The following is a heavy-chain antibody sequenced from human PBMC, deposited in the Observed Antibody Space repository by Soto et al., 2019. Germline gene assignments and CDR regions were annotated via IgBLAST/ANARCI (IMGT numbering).Heavy chain of an antibody. D-gene: IGHD2-15*01. V-gene: IGHV1-69*13. Sequence: GASVKVSCKASGGTFSSYAISWVRQAPGQGLEWMGGIIPIFGTANYAQKFQGRATITADESTSTAYMELSSLRSEDTAVYYCARAAGDQPLLPFDYWGQGTLVTVSS. CDR1: GGTFSSYA. CDR3: ARAAGDQPLLPFDY. J-gene: IGHJ4*02. CDR2: IIPIFGTA.